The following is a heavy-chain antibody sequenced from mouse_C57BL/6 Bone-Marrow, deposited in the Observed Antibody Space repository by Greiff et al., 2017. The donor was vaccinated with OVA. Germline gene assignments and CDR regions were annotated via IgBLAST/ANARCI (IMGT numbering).Heavy chain of an antibody. J-gene: IGHJ4*01. CDR1: GYTFTDYY. CDR3: AREGVYYGYYAMDY. D-gene: IGHD2-1*01. V-gene: IGHV1-26*01. CDR2: INPNNGGT. Sequence: VQLKESGPELVKPGASVKISCKASGYTFTDYYMNWVKQSHGKSLEWIGDINPNNGGTSYNQKFKGKATLTVDKSSSTAYMELRSLTSEDSAVYYCAREGVYYGYYAMDYWGQGTSVTVSS.